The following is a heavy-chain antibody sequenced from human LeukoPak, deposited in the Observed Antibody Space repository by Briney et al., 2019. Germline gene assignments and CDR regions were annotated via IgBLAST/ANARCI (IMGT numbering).Heavy chain of an antibody. CDR1: GFTFSSSS. CDR2: ISTSGGTI. Sequence: GGSLRLSCAASGFTFSSSSMNWVRQAPEKGLEWVSYISTSGGTIYYADSVKGRFTISRDNAKNSLYLQMDSLRAEDTAVYYCARHIPYDCWGQGTLVTVSS. CDR3: ARHIPYDC. V-gene: IGHV3-48*01. J-gene: IGHJ4*02. D-gene: IGHD2-21*01.